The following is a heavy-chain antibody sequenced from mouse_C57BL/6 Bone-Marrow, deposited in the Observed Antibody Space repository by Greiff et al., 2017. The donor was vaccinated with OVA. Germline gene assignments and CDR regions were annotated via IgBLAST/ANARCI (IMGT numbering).Heavy chain of an antibody. CDR3: ARLNYYGSIYFDY. Sequence: QVQLQQPGAELVKPGASVKLSCKASGYTFTSYWMHWVKQRPGQGLEWIGMIHPNSGSTNYNEKFKSKATLTVDKSSSTAYMQLSSLTSEDSAVYYCARLNYYGSIYFDYWGQGTTLTVSS. V-gene: IGHV1-64*01. D-gene: IGHD1-1*01. CDR1: GYTFTSYW. CDR2: IHPNSGST. J-gene: IGHJ2*01.